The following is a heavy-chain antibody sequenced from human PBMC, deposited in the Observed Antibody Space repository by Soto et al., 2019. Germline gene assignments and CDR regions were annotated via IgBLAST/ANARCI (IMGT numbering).Heavy chain of an antibody. D-gene: IGHD3-10*01. Sequence: GGSLRLSCAASGFTFSSYGMHWVRQAPGKGLEWVAVIWYDGSNKYYADSVRGRFTISRDNSKNTLYLQLNSLRAEDTATYYCAVSNYHGSGSPYDYWGQGTLVTVSS. J-gene: IGHJ4*02. V-gene: IGHV3-33*01. CDR1: GFTFSSYG. CDR3: AVSNYHGSGSPYDY. CDR2: IWYDGSNK.